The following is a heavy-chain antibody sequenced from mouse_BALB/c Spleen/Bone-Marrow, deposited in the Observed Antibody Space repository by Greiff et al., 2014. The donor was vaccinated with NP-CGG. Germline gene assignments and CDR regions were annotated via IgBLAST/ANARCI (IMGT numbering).Heavy chain of an antibody. V-gene: IGHV14-3*02. CDR3: ARYYYGSSYFDY. Sequence: VQLKESGAELVKPGALVKLSCTASGFNIKDTYMHWVKQRPEQGLEWIGRIDPANGNTKYDPKFQGKATITADTSSNTAYLQLSSLTSEDTAVYYCARYYYGSSYFDYWGQGTTLTVSS. CDR1: GFNIKDTY. D-gene: IGHD1-1*01. CDR2: IDPANGNT. J-gene: IGHJ2*01.